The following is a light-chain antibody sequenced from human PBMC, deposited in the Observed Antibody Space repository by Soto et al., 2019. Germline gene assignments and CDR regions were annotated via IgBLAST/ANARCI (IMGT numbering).Light chain of an antibody. CDR3: QQRYSTPLT. CDR1: HNINSF. CDR2: SAS. V-gene: IGKV1-39*01. J-gene: IGKJ3*01. Sequence: DIEMTQSPSSLSASVGDRVTITCRASHNINSFLNWYQQRPGKAPNLLIYSASSLQSGVPSRFTGSGSGTDFTLTISSLQPEDFATYYCQQRYSTPLTFGPGTKVDIK.